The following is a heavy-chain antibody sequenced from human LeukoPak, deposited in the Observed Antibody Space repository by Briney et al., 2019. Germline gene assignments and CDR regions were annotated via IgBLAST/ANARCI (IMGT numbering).Heavy chain of an antibody. J-gene: IGHJ4*02. CDR3: AKTYRYCSGGSCYSREPFDY. Sequence: ASVKVSCKASGYTFTSYGISWVRQAPGQGLEWMGWISAYNGNTNYAQKLQGRVTMTTDTSTSTAYMELRSLRSDDTAVYYCAKTYRYCSGGSCYSREPFDYWGQGTLVTVSS. CDR2: ISAYNGNT. CDR1: GYTFTSYG. V-gene: IGHV1-18*01. D-gene: IGHD2-15*01.